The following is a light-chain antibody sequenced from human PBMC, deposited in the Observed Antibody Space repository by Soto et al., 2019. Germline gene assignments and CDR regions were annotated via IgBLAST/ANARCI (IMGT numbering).Light chain of an antibody. J-gene: IGKJ3*01. CDR2: AAS. CDR3: QQSYSTPFN. CDR1: QSISTY. V-gene: IGKV1-39*01. Sequence: DIQMTQSPSSLSASVGDRVAITCRASQSISTYLNWYEQKPGKAPNLLIYAASSLQSGVPSRLSVSEAGTDFTLTISSLQPEDFATYYCQQSYSTPFNFGPGTKVYIK.